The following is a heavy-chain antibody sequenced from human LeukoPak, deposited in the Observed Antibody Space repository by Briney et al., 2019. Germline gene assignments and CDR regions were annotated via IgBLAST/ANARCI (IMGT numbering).Heavy chain of an antibody. J-gene: IGHJ5*02. CDR1: GGTFSSYA. D-gene: IGHD2-2*02. CDR3: AMAGGYCSSTSCYKFEVGWFDP. V-gene: IGHV1-69*05. Sequence: GSSVKVSCKASGGTFSSYAISWVRQAPGQGLEWMGGIIPIFGTANYAQKFQGRVTITTDESTSTAYMELSSLRSEDTAVYYCAMAGGYCSSTSCYKFEVGWFDPWGQGTLVTISS. CDR2: IIPIFGTA.